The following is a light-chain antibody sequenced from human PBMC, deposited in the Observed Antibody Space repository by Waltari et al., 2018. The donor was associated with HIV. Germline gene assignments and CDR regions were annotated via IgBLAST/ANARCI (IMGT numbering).Light chain of an antibody. CDR1: TSNIGAKKE. J-gene: IGLJ3*02. V-gene: IGLV1-40*01. CDR3: QSYDNTLSGSRV. CDR2: GDS. Sequence: SVLMQPPSVSGAPGQRVTISCTGNTSNIGAKKEADWYQHLQGTVPKLLIYGDSIRPAGVPDRFSGSKSGTSASLAITGLQAEDEGYYYCQSYDNTLSGSRVFGGGTKVTVL.